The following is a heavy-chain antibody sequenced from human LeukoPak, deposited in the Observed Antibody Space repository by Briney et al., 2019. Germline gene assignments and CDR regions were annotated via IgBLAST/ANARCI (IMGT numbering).Heavy chain of an antibody. D-gene: IGHD5-18*01. CDR1: GFTFSSYG. Sequence: TGGSLRLSCAASGFTFSSYGMHWVRQAPGKGLEWVAFIRYDGSNKYYADSVKGRFTISRDNSKNTLYLQMNSLRAEDTAVYYCAKDLGGYNYGPGDVFDYWGQGTLVTVSS. V-gene: IGHV3-30*02. CDR2: IRYDGSNK. J-gene: IGHJ4*02. CDR3: AKDLGGYNYGPGDVFDY.